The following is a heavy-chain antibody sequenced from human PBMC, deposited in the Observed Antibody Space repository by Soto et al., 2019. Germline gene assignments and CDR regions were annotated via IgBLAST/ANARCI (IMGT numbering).Heavy chain of an antibody. J-gene: IGHJ3*02. CDR3: ARDPPGPDAFDI. CDR1: GCSISSYY. V-gene: IGHV4-4*07. Sequence: QVQLHESGPGLVKPSETLFLTCTVSGCSISSYYWSWIRQPAGKGLEWIWRIYTSGSTNYNPSLKSRVTMSVDTSKNQFSLRLSSVTAADTALYYCARDPPGPDAFDIWGQGTMVTVSS. CDR2: IYTSGST.